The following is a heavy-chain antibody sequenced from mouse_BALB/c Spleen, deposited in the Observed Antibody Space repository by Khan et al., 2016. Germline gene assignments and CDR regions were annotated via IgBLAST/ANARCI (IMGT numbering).Heavy chain of an antibody. J-gene: IGHJ4*01. CDR1: GFTFNTYA. CDR3: VRYYGPFYAMDY. CDR2: IRSKSNNYAT. D-gene: IGHD1-2*01. V-gene: IGHV10-1*02. Sequence: EVKLEESGGGLVQPKGSLKLSCAASGFTFNTYAMNWVRQAPGKGLEWVARIRSKSNNYATYYADSVKDRFTISRDDSQSMLYLQMNNLKTEDTAMYYCVRYYGPFYAMDYWGQGTSVTVSS.